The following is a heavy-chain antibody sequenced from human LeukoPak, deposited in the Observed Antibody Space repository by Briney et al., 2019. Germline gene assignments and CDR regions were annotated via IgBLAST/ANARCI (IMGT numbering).Heavy chain of an antibody. Sequence: GGSLRLSCAASGFTFSSYAMSWVRQAPGKGLEWGAFIRYDGSNKYYADSVKGRFTISRDNSKNTLYLQMNSLRAEDTAVYYCAKDSNYDRSSKLSYFDYWGQGTLVTVSS. V-gene: IGHV3-30*02. CDR3: AKDSNYDRSSKLSYFDY. CDR1: GFTFSSYA. D-gene: IGHD3-22*01. J-gene: IGHJ4*02. CDR2: IRYDGSNK.